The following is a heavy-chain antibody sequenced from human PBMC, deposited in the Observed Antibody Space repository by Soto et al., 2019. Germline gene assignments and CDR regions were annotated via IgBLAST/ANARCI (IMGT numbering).Heavy chain of an antibody. CDR2: ISYDGGKN. Sequence: GGSLRLSCAASGFTFSSYEMHWVRQAPGKGLEWVAFISYDGGKNYYADSVKGWVTMTRDTSISIAYMELSRLRSDDTAVYYCARDSSGYYSAYYYGMDVWGQGTTVTVSS. D-gene: IGHD3-22*01. J-gene: IGHJ6*02. CDR1: GFTFSSYE. CDR3: ARDSSGYYSAYYYGMDV. V-gene: IGHV3-30*04.